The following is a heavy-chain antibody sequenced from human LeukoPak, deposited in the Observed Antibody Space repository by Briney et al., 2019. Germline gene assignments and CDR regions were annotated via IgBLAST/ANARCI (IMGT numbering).Heavy chain of an antibody. J-gene: IGHJ4*02. D-gene: IGHD1-26*01. CDR1: GDTFTGYY. V-gene: IGHV1-2*02. Sequence: ASVKVSCKASGDTFTGYYMHWVRQAPGQGLEWMGWIYPNSGGTNDAQKFQGRVTMTRDTSISTAYMELSRLRSDDTAVYYCASRRATSIVGATKDYFDYWGQGTLVTVSS. CDR2: IYPNSGGT. CDR3: ASRRATSIVGATKDYFDY.